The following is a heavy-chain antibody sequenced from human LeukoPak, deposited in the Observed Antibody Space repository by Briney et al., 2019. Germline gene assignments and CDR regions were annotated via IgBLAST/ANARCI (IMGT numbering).Heavy chain of an antibody. CDR1: GGSISSYY. V-gene: IGHV4-59*08. D-gene: IGHD3-10*01. CDR3: ASFSWGTGSYNQEAIWSWFDP. CDR2: INYSGNT. Sequence: SETLSLTCSVSGGSISSYYWSWIRQPPGKGLEWIGYINYSGNTNYNPSLKSRVTISVDTSKNQFSLKLSSVTAADTAVYYCASFSWGTGSYNQEAIWSWFDPWGQGTLVTVSS. J-gene: IGHJ5*02.